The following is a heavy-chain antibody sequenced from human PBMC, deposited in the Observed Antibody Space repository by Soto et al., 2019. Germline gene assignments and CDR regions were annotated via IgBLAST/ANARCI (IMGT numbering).Heavy chain of an antibody. CDR1: GYTFTSYG. V-gene: IGHV1-18*01. CDR2: ISAYNGNT. Sequence: QVQLVQSGAEVKKPGASVKVSCKASGYTFTSYGISWVRQAPGQGLEWMGWISAYNGNTNYAQKLQGRVTMTKDKSTITADIKGRSLRSDDTAVYYCAKEPATRSDYWGQGTLVTVSS. J-gene: IGHJ4*02. CDR3: AKEPATRSDY.